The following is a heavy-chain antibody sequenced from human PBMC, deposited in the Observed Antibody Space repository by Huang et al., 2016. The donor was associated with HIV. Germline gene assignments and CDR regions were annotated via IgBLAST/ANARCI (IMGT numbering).Heavy chain of an antibody. CDR1: GGSFSDYF. Sequence: QVRLEQWGPNLLKPSATLSLKCAVSGGSFSDYFWTWIRQSPVKGLELIGEVNHRGRATHNPSLRSRVSMSFDSSKNQFYLNLTSVTAADTAVYFCARPKMTATPSDSSWSYFDFWGRGTPVTVSS. CDR2: VNHRGRA. J-gene: IGHJ4*02. CDR3: ARPKMTATPSDSSWSYFDF. D-gene: IGHD3-10*01. V-gene: IGHV4-34*01.